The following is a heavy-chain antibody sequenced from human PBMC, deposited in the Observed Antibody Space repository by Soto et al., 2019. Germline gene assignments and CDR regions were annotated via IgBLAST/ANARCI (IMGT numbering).Heavy chain of an antibody. V-gene: IGHV3-30*03. CDR2: IYFDGSKK. Sequence: GGSLRLSCVGSGFTFDTYGLHWVRQAPGKGLEWVAAIYFDGSKKYYSESVKGRVTISRDNSKNMLYLQINSLAAEDTAVYYCARMNFNDTGSYSFDYWGQGNMVTVSS. D-gene: IGHD3-10*01. J-gene: IGHJ4*02. CDR1: GFTFDTYG. CDR3: ARMNFNDTGSYSFDY.